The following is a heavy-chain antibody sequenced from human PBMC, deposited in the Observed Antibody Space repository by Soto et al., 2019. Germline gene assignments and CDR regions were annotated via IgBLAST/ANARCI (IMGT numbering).Heavy chain of an antibody. CDR1: GGSISSYY. V-gene: IGHV4-59*13. J-gene: IGHJ6*02. D-gene: IGHD6-19*01. Sequence: SETLSLTCTVSGGSISSYYWSWIRQPPGKGLEWIGYIYYSGSTHYNPSLKSRVTISVDTSKNQFSLKLTSVTAADTAVYYCARGGSSSGWPYYYYGMDVWGQGATVT. CDR2: IYYSGST. CDR3: ARGGSSSGWPYYYYGMDV.